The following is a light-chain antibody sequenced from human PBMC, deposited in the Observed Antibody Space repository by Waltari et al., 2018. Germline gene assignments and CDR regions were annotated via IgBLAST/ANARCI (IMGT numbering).Light chain of an antibody. CDR3: ASYGRNKNCL. J-gene: IGLJ1*01. CDR2: EGS. Sequence: QSALTQPPSASGSPGQSVTISCTGTSNDVGGYDYVSWYQQHPGKAPKLLIYEGSKRPSGVPDRFFGSKTGNTASLTVSGLQAEDEADYYCASYGRNKNCLFGTGTKVTVL. CDR1: SNDVGGYDY. V-gene: IGLV2-8*01.